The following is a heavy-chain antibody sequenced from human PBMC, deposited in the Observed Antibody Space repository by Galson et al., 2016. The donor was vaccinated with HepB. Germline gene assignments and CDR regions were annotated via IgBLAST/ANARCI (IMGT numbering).Heavy chain of an antibody. CDR3: AKVPTEQTTMFHFDD. CDR2: IRQDGSDK. D-gene: IGHD3-10*02. V-gene: IGHV3-7*01. J-gene: IGHJ4*02. CDR1: GFIFSNYW. Sequence: SLRLSCAVSGFIFSNYWMAWVRQAPGEGLEWVAIIRQDGSDKYYVDSVKGRFAISRDNAKNALYLQLSSLRADDTAVYYCAKVPTEQTTMFHFDDWGQGALVTVS.